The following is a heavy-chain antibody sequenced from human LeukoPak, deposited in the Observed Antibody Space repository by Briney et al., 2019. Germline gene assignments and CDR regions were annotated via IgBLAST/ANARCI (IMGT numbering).Heavy chain of an antibody. CDR3: ARTQLDYYDSSGSTFDI. CDR2: IYYSGST. J-gene: IGHJ3*02. Sequence: SETLSLTCTVSGGSISSYYWSWIRQPPGKGLEWIGYIYYSGSTNYNPSLKSRVTISVDTSNNQFSLKLSSVTAADTAVYYCARTQLDYYDSSGSTFDIWGQGTMVTVSS. CDR1: GGSISSYY. D-gene: IGHD3-22*01. V-gene: IGHV4-59*01.